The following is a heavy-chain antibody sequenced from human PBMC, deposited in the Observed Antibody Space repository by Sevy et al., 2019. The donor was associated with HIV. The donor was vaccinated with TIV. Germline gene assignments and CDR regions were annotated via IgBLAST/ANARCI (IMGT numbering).Heavy chain of an antibody. D-gene: IGHD6-6*01. CDR1: GFTFSSYS. CDR3: ARDLTPEYGSSRGVDAFDI. CDR2: ISSSSSYI. Sequence: GGSLRLSCAASGFTFSSYSMNWVRQAPGKGLEWVSSISSSSSYIYYADSVKGRFTISRDKAKNSRYQQMNSLRAEDTAVYYCARDLTPEYGSSRGVDAFDIWGQGTMVTVSS. J-gene: IGHJ3*02. V-gene: IGHV3-21*01.